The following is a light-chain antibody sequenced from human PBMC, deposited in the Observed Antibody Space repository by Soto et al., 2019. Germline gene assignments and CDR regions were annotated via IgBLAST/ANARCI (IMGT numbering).Light chain of an antibody. J-gene: IGKJ1*01. Sequence: TQSPGTLSLTSGERATLSCRASQSISGTYLAWYQQKPGQSPRLLIYSASTRAPGIPARFSGSGSGTEFTLTISSLQSEDFAVYYCHQRKSWPRTFGQGTKVDIK. CDR1: QSISGTY. V-gene: IGKV3D-15*01. CDR2: SAS. CDR3: HQRKSWPRT.